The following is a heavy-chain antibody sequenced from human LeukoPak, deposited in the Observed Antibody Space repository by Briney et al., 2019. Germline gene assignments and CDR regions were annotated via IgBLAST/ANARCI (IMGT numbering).Heavy chain of an antibody. CDR1: GGSISSYY. V-gene: IGHV4-59*01. D-gene: IGHD6-13*01. CDR2: IYYSGST. Sequence: SETLSLTCTVSGGSISSYYWSWIRQPPGKGLERIGYIYYSGSTNYNPSLKSRVTISVDTSKNQFSLKLSSVTAADTAVYYCAREVSSSWYSSGWFDPWGQGTLVTVSS. CDR3: AREVSSSWYSSGWFDP. J-gene: IGHJ5*02.